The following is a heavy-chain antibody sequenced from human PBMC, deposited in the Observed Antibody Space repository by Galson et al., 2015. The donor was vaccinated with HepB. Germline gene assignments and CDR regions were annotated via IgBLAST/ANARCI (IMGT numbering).Heavy chain of an antibody. D-gene: IGHD6-13*01. V-gene: IGHV3-66*01. CDR2: IYSGGST. CDR1: GFTVSSNY. CDR3: ARGLGQQLVIYFDY. Sequence: SLRLSCAASGFTVSSNYMSWVRQAPGKGLEWVSVIYSGGSTYYADSVKGRFTISRDNSKNTLYLQMNSLRAEDTAVYYCARGLGQQLVIYFDYWGQGTLVTVSS. J-gene: IGHJ4*02.